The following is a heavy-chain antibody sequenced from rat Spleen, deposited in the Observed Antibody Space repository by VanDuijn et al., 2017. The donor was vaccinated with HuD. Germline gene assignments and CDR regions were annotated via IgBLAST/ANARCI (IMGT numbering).Heavy chain of an antibody. CDR3: ARVATITTGFDY. J-gene: IGHJ2*01. CDR1: GFTFSDYY. Sequence: EVQLVESGGGLVQPGRSLKLSCAASGFTFSDYYMAWVRQAPTKGLEWVASISTGGGNTYYRDSVKGRFTISRDNAKNTQYLQMDSLRSEDTATYYCARVATITTGFDYWGQGVMVTVSS. D-gene: IGHD1-1*01. CDR2: ISTGGGNT. V-gene: IGHV5S13*01.